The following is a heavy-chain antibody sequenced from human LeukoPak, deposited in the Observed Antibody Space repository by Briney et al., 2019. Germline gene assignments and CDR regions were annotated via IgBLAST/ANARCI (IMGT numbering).Heavy chain of an antibody. CDR1: GYTFTSYD. CDR2: INPNSGNT. Sequence: ASVKVSCKASGYTFTSYDINWVRQATGQGLEWMGWINPNSGNTGYAQKFQGRVTITRNTSISTAYMELSSLRSEDTAVYYCARGMETRYYDFWSGYSYYYYYYMDVWGKGTTVTVSS. V-gene: IGHV1-8*03. D-gene: IGHD3-3*01. J-gene: IGHJ6*03. CDR3: ARGMETRYYDFWSGYSYYYYYYMDV.